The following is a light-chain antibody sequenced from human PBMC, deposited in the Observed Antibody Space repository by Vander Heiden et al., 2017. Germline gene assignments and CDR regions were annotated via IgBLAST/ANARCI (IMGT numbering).Light chain of an antibody. J-gene: IGKJ3*01. CDR3: MQGTHWPPLFFCCFPLHECFT. CDR2: KVA. Sequence: DVVMTQSPLSLPVTLGQPASISCRSSQSLVYSDGNTYLIWFQQRQGQSPRRLIYKVANRDSGVPDRFSGSGSGTDFTLKISRVEAEDVGLYYCMQGTHWPPLFFCCFPLHECFTFGHGTRVDIK. V-gene: IGKV2-30*01. CDR1: QSLVYSDGNTY.